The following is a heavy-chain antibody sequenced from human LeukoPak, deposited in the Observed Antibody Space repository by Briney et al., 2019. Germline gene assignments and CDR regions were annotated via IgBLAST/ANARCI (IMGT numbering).Heavy chain of an antibody. V-gene: IGHV4-4*07. D-gene: IGHD3-3*01. J-gene: IGHJ4*02. CDR3: ARGIFFTITAPDS. Sequence: SETLSLTCTVSGGXISDYRWSWIRQPAGKGLEWIGRIFSSGNTNYNPSLRSRVTMSVDTSKNQFSLKLTSLTAADTAVYYCARGIFFTITAPDSWGQGTLVTVSS. CDR1: GGXISDYR. CDR2: IFSSGNT.